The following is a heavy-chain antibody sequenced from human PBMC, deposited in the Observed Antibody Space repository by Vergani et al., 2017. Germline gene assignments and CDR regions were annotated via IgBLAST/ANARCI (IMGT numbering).Heavy chain of an antibody. CDR1: GGYISGYY. CDR2: INHSGST. D-gene: IGHD2-21*02. J-gene: IGHJ6*02. Sequence: QVQLQQWGAGLLKPSETLFLTCAVYGGYISGYYWSWIRQPLGKGLEWIGEINHSGSTNYNPSLKSRVTITVDTSKNQFSLKLSSVTAADSAVYYCARHLAYCGGDCYPYYYGMDFWGQGTTVTVSS. V-gene: IGHV4-34*01. CDR3: ARHLAYCGGDCYPYYYGMDF.